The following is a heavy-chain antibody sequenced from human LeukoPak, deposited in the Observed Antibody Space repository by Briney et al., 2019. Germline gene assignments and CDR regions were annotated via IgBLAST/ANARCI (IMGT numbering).Heavy chain of an antibody. V-gene: IGHV1-2*02. D-gene: IGHD3-10*01. CDR2: INPNSGGT. CDR3: ARDGVRGVINWFDP. J-gene: IGHJ5*02. Sequence: ASVKVSCKASGYTFTGYYMHWVRQAPGQGLEWMGWINPNSGGTNYAQKFQGRVTMTGDTSISTAYMELSRLRSDDTAVYYCARDGVRGVINWFDPWGQGTLVTVSS. CDR1: GYTFTGYY.